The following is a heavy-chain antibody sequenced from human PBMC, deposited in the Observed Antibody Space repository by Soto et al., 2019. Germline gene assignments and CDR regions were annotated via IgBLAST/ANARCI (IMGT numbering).Heavy chain of an antibody. CDR1: GGTFSSYA. D-gene: IGHD6-19*01. CDR2: IIPIFGTA. Sequence: SVKVSCKASGGTFSSYAISWVRQAPGQGLEWMGGIIPIFGTANYAQKFQGRVTITADKSTSTDYMELSSLRSEDTAVYYCARESSVAATGFDPWGQGTPVTVSS. V-gene: IGHV1-69*06. J-gene: IGHJ5*02. CDR3: ARESSVAATGFDP.